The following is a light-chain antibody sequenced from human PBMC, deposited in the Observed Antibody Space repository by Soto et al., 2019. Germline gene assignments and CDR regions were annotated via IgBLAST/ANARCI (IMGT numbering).Light chain of an antibody. V-gene: IGLV2-14*01. Sequence: QSALTQPASVSGSPGQSITISCTGTSSDVGGYNYVSWYQQHPGKAPKLMIYEVSNRPSGVSNRFSGSTSGNTASLTISGRQAEDEADYYCSSYTSSSTQVFGTGTKLTVL. CDR2: EVS. CDR3: SSYTSSSTQV. CDR1: SSDVGGYNY. J-gene: IGLJ1*01.